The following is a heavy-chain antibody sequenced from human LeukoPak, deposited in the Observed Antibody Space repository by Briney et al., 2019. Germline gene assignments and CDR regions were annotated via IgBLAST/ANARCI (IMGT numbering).Heavy chain of an antibody. CDR2: IYHSGST. D-gene: IGHD6-19*01. CDR3: ARDSSGWYYYFDY. J-gene: IGHJ4*02. V-gene: IGHV4-4*02. Sequence: PSGTLPLICAVSWGPMSSIHGLSWVRHPPGKGLEWIGEIYHSGSTNYHPSLKSRVTMAVAKSRNLFSLRLSSVTAADTAVYYCARDSSGWYYYFDYWGQGTLVTVSS. CDR1: WGPMSSIHG.